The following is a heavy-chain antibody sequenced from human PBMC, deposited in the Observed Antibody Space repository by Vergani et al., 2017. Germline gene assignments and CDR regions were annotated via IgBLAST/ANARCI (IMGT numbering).Heavy chain of an antibody. CDR3: ARQTTYTDS. V-gene: IGHV5-51*01. CDR2: IYPANADT. J-gene: IGHJ4*02. Sequence: EVELVQSGPEMRKPGESLKISCKGSEYSFGNYWIGWVRQMPGKGLEWMGIIYPANADTRYSPSFQGQVTIPADKSISTAFLKWDSLKASDTALYYCARQTTYTDSWGQGTLVTVSS. CDR1: EYSFGNYW. D-gene: IGHD1-1*01.